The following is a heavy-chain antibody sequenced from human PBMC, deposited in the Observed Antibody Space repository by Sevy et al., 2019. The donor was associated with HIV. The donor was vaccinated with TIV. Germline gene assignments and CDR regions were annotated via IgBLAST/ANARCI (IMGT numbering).Heavy chain of an antibody. D-gene: IGHD3-3*01. Sequence: ASVKVSCKASGYTFTSYAMNWVRQAPGQGLEWMGWINTNTRNPTYPQGFTGRFVFSLDTSVSTAYLQISSLKAEDTAVYYCARESDRYDFWGGYQYYYYGMDVWGQGTTVTVSS. CDR1: GYTFTSYA. CDR2: INTNTRNP. CDR3: ARESDRYDFWGGYQYYYYGMDV. V-gene: IGHV7-4-1*02. J-gene: IGHJ6*02.